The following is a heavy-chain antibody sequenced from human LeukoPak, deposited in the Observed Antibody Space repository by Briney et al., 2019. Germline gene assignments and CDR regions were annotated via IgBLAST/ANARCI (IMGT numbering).Heavy chain of an antibody. V-gene: IGHV3-23*01. CDR1: GFSFTTHA. Sequence: GGSLRLSCVASGFSFTTHAMGWVRQAPGKGLEWVSTLVVTGGATYYADSVTGRFIISRDNSKNTLYLQMNSLTVEDTAVYYCAKDDGGEYHLFDSWGQGTLVTVSS. D-gene: IGHD3-16*01. CDR3: AKDDGGEYHLFDS. CDR2: LVVTGGAT. J-gene: IGHJ4*02.